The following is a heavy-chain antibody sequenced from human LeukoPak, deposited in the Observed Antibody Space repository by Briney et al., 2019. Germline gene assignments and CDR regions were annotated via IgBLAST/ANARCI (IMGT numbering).Heavy chain of an antibody. D-gene: IGHD6-19*01. V-gene: IGHV3-23*01. J-gene: IGHJ4*02. CDR1: GFTFSSYA. CDR3: AKLTSGWFEDF. CDR2: ISASDGRT. Sequence: PGGSLRLSCAASGFTFSSYAMTWVRQAPGKGLEWVSAISASDGRTYYVDSVKGRFTISRDFSKDTLFLQMNSLRAEDTAVYYCAKLTSGWFEDFWGQGTLVTVSS.